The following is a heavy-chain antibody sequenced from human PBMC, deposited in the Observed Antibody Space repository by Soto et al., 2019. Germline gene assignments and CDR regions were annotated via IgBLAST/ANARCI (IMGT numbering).Heavy chain of an antibody. V-gene: IGHV5-10-1*01. Sequence: PGESLKISCKGSGYSFTSYWISWVRQMPGKGLEWMGRIDPSDSYTNYSPSFQGHVTISADKSISTAYLQWSSLKASDTAMYYCARLDIVVVPAADYYYGMDGWGQGTTVTVSS. D-gene: IGHD2-2*01. CDR2: IDPSDSYT. CDR1: GYSFTSYW. J-gene: IGHJ6*02. CDR3: ARLDIVVVPAADYYYGMDG.